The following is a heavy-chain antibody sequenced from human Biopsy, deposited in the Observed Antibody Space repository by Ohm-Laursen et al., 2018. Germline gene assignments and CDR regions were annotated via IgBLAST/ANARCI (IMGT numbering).Heavy chain of an antibody. CDR1: GKTFSDYQ. CDR2: INQPGTT. J-gene: IGHJ4*02. D-gene: IGHD2-15*01. Sequence: SETLSLTWSVFGKTFSDYQWSWIRQPPGKGLEWIGQINQPGTTNYNPSLKSRVSISADASKYEFSLRLTSVTAADTAVYLCGNEVHGRDYWGLGAQVTVSS. V-gene: IGHV4-34*08. CDR3: GNEVHGRDY.